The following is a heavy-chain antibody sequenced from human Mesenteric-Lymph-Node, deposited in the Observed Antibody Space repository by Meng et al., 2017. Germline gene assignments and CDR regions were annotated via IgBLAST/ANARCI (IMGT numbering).Heavy chain of an antibody. D-gene: IGHD1-14*01. CDR1: GFTFSDYF. CDR2: ISSSGSIV. Sequence: GGSLRLSCAASGFTFSDYFMSWIRQAPGKGLEWVSYISSSGSIVHYGDSVKGRFTISRDNAENSLYLQMNSLRAEDTAVYYCASLTSSSHGWMDVWGQGTTVTVSS. J-gene: IGHJ6*02. V-gene: IGHV3-11*01. CDR3: ASLTSSSHGWMDV.